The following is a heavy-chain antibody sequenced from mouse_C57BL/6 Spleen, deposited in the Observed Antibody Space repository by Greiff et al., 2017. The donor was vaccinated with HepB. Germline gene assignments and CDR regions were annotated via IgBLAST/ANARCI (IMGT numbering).Heavy chain of an antibody. CDR2: IDPENGDT. D-gene: IGHD1-1*01. CDR1: GFNIKDDY. J-gene: IGHJ2*01. Sequence: EVQLQQSGAELVRPGASVKLSCTASGFNIKDDYMHWVKQRPEQGLEWIGWIDPENGDTEYASKFQGKATITADTSSNTAYLPLSSLTSEDTAVYYCTTWGYYYGSSLLDYWGQGTTLTVSS. CDR3: TTWGYYYGSSLLDY. V-gene: IGHV14-4*01.